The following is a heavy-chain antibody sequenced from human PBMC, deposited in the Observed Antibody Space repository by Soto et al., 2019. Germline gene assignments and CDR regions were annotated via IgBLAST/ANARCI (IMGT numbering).Heavy chain of an antibody. J-gene: IGHJ4*02. Sequence: EVQLLESGGDLVQPGGSLRLSCAASGFTFSDRAMTWVRQAPGKGLEWVSALTPRGFNTYYTDSVRGRFTIYRDNSRNTLYLEMKSLRAEDTATYYCAVSNYPGSGSPYDYWGQGTLVAVSS. CDR2: LTPRGFNT. CDR3: AVSNYPGSGSPYDY. D-gene: IGHD3-10*01. CDR1: GFTFSDRA. V-gene: IGHV3-23*01.